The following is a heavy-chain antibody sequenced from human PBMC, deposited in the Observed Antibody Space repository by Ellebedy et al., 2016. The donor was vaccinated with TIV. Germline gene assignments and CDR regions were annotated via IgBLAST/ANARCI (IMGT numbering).Heavy chain of an antibody. V-gene: IGHV3-30-3*01. D-gene: IGHD6-19*01. Sequence: GGSLRLSXAASGFTFSSYAMHWVRQAPGKGLEWVAVISYDGSNKYYADSVKGRFTISRDNSKNTLYLQMNSLRAEDTAVYYCARDGSIAVAVTYFDYWGQGTLVTVSS. CDR1: GFTFSSYA. CDR3: ARDGSIAVAVTYFDY. J-gene: IGHJ4*02. CDR2: ISYDGSNK.